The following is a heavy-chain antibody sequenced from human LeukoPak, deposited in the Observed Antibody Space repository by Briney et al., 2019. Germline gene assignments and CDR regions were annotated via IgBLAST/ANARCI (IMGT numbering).Heavy chain of an antibody. CDR2: INPNRGGT. CDR1: GYTFTGYY. Sequence: ASVKVSCKSCGYTFTGYYMHWVRQAPGQGLEGMGRINPNRGGTNYAQKFQGRVIITRDTYISTAYMDLSRLRSDDTAVYYCARSGYSSGWPRGGAFDIWGQGTMVTVSS. J-gene: IGHJ3*02. CDR3: ARSGYSSGWPRGGAFDI. D-gene: IGHD6-19*01. V-gene: IGHV1-2*06.